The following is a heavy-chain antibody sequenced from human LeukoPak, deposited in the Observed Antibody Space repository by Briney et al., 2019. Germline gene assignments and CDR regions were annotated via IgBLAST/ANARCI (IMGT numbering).Heavy chain of an antibody. D-gene: IGHD3-16*01. Sequence: PSETLSLTCTVSGGSISSGDYYWSWIRQPPGKGLEWIGYIYYSGSTYYNPSLKSRVTISVDTSKNQFSLKLSSVTAADTAVYYCARVGYNYYYMDVWGKGTTVTVSS. CDR2: IYYSGST. J-gene: IGHJ6*03. CDR3: ARVGYNYYYMDV. V-gene: IGHV4-30-4*08. CDR1: GGSISSGDYY.